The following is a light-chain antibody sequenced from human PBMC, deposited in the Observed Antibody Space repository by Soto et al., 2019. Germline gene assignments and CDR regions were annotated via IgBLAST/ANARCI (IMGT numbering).Light chain of an antibody. Sequence: QSVLTQPASVSGSPGQSITISCTGTSSDVGGYNYVSWYQQHPGKAPKFMIYEVSNRPSGVSNRFSGSKSGNTASLTISGLQAEDEADYYCSSYSSNSTLVFGGGTKLTVV. V-gene: IGLV2-14*01. J-gene: IGLJ3*02. CDR1: SSDVGGYNY. CDR2: EVS. CDR3: SSYSSNSTLV.